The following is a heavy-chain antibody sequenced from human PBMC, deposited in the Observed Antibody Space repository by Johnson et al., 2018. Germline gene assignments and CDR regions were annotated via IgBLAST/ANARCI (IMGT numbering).Heavy chain of an antibody. V-gene: IGHV3-30*04. CDR3: VPEGPRHCFDY. CDR1: GFTFSTYA. Sequence: QVQLVESGGGVVQPGRSLRLSCAASGFTFSTYAMHWVRQVPGRGLEWVAVISSDEKSKYYADSVKGRFTISSDNSRNTLYLQMTSLRPADTAVYYCVPEGPRHCFDYWGQGTLVTVAS. CDR2: ISSDEKSK. J-gene: IGHJ4*02.